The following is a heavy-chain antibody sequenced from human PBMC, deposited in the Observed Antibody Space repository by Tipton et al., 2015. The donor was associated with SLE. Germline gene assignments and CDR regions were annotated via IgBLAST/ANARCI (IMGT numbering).Heavy chain of an antibody. Sequence: SLRLSCTVSGFPFSNYAMSWVRQAPGKGLEWVSVILDGGTPYYAYPVKGRFSISRDNSKNTLYLQMNSLRAEDTAVYYCARGRGTVVTIEYWGQGTLVTVSS. CDR1: GFPFSNYA. D-gene: IGHD4-23*01. CDR2: ILDGGTP. CDR3: ARGRGTVVTIEY. V-gene: IGHV3-23*01. J-gene: IGHJ4*02.